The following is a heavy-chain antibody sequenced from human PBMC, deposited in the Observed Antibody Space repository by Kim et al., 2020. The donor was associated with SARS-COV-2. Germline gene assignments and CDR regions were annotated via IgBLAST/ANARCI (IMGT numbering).Heavy chain of an antibody. CDR2: INPSGGST. J-gene: IGHJ5*02. Sequence: ASVKVSCKASGYTFTSYYMHWVRQAPGQGLEWMGIINPSGGSTSYAQKFQGRVTMTRDTSTSTVYMELSSLRSEDTAVYYCARDRARGFLEWFAYNWFDPWGQGTLVTVSS. V-gene: IGHV1-46*01. CDR3: ARDRARGFLEWFAYNWFDP. CDR1: GYTFTSYY. D-gene: IGHD3-3*01.